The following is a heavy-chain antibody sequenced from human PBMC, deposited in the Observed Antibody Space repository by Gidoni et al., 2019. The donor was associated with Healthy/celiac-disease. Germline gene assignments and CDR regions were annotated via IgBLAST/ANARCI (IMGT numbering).Heavy chain of an antibody. J-gene: IGHJ3*02. CDR2: ISAYNGNT. V-gene: IGHV1-18*01. CDR1: GYTFTSYG. CDR3: ARSPKGGYSSGWYRYAFDI. Sequence: QVQLVQSGAEVKKPGASVKFSCKASGYTFTSYGISWVRQAPGQGLEWMGWISAYNGNTNYAQKLQGRVTMTTDTSTSTAYMELRSLRSDDTAVYYCARSPKGGYSSGWYRYAFDIWGQGTMVTVSS. D-gene: IGHD6-19*01.